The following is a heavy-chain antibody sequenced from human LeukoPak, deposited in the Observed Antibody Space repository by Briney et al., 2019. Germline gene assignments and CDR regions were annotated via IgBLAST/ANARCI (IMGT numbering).Heavy chain of an antibody. CDR3: AKDLDFWSAPFDY. CDR1: GFTLSSYS. J-gene: IGHJ4*02. V-gene: IGHV3-23*01. CDR2: ISGSGGTT. Sequence: GGSLRLSCAASGFTLSSYSMNWVRQAPGKGLEWVSVISGSGGTTNYADSVKGRFTISRDNSKNTLDLQMNSLRGEDTAVYYCAKDLDFWSAPFDYWGQGTLVTVSS. D-gene: IGHD3-3*01.